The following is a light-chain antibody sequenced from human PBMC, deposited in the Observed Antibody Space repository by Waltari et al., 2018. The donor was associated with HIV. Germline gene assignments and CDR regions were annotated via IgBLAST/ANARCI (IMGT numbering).Light chain of an antibody. CDR3: QQYGDSLLT. J-gene: IGKJ4*01. CDR1: QSVSRSY. CDR2: GAS. V-gene: IGKV3-20*01. Sequence: EIVLTQSPGTLSLSPGEGATLSCRASQSVSRSYLAWYQQKPDQAPRLLIYGASSRATGIPDRFSGSGSGTDFTLTISKLEPEDSAVYYCQQYGDSLLTFGGGTKVEIK.